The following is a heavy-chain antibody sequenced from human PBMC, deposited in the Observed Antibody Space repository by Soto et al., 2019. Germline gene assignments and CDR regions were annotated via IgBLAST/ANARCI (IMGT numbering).Heavy chain of an antibody. CDR3: ATGRDSYIPPAHPVDY. CDR1: GFTFSSYG. D-gene: IGHD1-26*01. Sequence: QVQLVESGGGVVQPGRSLRLSCAASGFTFSSYGMHWVRQAPGKGLEWVAVISYDGSNKYYADSVKGRFTISRDNSKNTLYPQMNSLRAEDTAVYYGATGRDSYIPPAHPVDYWCQEPLVTASS. V-gene: IGHV3-30*03. J-gene: IGHJ4*02. CDR2: ISYDGSNK.